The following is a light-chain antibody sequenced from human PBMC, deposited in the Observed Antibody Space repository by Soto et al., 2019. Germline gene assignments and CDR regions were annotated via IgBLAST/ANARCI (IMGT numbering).Light chain of an antibody. Sequence: EIVLTQSPATLSLSPGERATISCRAIESVSTDLAWYQQKPGQAPRLLIYDASNRATGIPVRFSGSGSGTDFTLTISSLGPEDFAVYYCQRRSKWPPSWTFGHGTKLEIK. J-gene: IGKJ1*01. CDR3: QRRSKWPPSWT. CDR2: DAS. CDR1: ESVSTD. V-gene: IGKV3-11*01.